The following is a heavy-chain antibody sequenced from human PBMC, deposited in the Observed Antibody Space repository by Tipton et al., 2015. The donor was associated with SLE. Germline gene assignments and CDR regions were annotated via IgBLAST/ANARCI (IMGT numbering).Heavy chain of an antibody. V-gene: IGHV3-7*04. J-gene: IGHJ4*02. CDR1: GFAFNKFW. CDR2: VKEDGSEE. D-gene: IGHD5-24*01. CDR3: ARGGDGYPLDF. Sequence: GSLRLSCAASGFAFNKFWMSWVRQAPAKGLEWVANVKEDGSEENYVGSVKGRFTIYRDNGKNSLYLQMNTLRAEDTAVYYCARGGDGYPLDFWGQGTLVSVSS.